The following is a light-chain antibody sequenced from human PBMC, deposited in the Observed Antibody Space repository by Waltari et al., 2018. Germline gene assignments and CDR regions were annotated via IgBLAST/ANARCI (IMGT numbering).Light chain of an antibody. Sequence: VLTQSPGTLSLSPGETATLSCRASQRLTNRCLAWYQQKPGQAARLLIYGASSRAAGIPHRFSGSRSGTDFTLTISRLEPDDFAVYYCQQYGSSVMYTFGQGTKLEIK. CDR2: GAS. J-gene: IGKJ2*01. CDR1: QRLTNRC. CDR3: QQYGSSVMYT. V-gene: IGKV3-20*01.